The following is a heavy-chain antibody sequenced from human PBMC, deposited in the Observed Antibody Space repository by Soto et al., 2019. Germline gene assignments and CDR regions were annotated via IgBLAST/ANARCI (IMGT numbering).Heavy chain of an antibody. J-gene: IGHJ6*02. CDR1: GFTFSSYG. D-gene: IGHD3-3*01. CDR2: ISYDGSNK. V-gene: IGHV3-30*18. CDR3: AKDSGYYDFWSGFERAGYYYYGMDV. Sequence: GSLRLSCAASGFTFSSYGMHWVRQAPGKGLEWVAVISYDGSNKYYADSVKGRFTISRDNSKNTLYLQMNSLRAEDTAVYYCAKDSGYYDFWSGFERAGYYYYGMDVWSQGTTVXVSS.